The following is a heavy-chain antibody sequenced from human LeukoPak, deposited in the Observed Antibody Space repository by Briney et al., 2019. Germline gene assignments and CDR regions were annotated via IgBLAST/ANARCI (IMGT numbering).Heavy chain of an antibody. V-gene: IGHV3-30*18. CDR2: ISYDGSNK. CDR1: GFTFSSYG. J-gene: IGHJ4*02. D-gene: IGHD5-18*01. Sequence: GRSRRLSCEASGFTFSSYGMHWVRKAPGKGLEWVAVISYDGSNKYYADSVKGRFTISRDNSKNTLYLQMNSLRAEDTAVYYCAKEEGDSYGIDYWGQGTLVTVSS. CDR3: AKEEGDSYGIDY.